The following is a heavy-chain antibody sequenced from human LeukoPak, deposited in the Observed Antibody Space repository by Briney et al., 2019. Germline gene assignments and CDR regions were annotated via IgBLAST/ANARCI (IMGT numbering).Heavy chain of an antibody. CDR3: ARDRGSYFVPDAFDI. V-gene: IGHV3-7*01. D-gene: IGHD1-26*01. J-gene: IGHJ3*02. CDR1: GFTFPNYW. CDR2: IRQDGSEK. Sequence: GGSLRLSCAASGFTFPNYWMSWVRQAPGKGLEWVANIRQDGSEKYYVDSVKGRFTISRDNAKNSLYLQMNSLRAEDTAVYYCARDRGSYFVPDAFDIWGQGTMVTVSS.